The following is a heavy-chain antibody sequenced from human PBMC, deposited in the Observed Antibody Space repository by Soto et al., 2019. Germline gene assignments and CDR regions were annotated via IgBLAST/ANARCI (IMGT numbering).Heavy chain of an antibody. V-gene: IGHV3-23*01. CDR2: ISGSGGST. J-gene: IGHJ3*02. Sequence: GGSLRLSCAASGFTFSSYAMSWVRQAPGKGLEWVSAISGSGGSTYYADSVKGRFTISRDNSKNTLYLQMNSLRAEDTAVYYCAKGLSLRYFDWLSYAFDIWGQGTMVTVSS. D-gene: IGHD3-9*01. CDR3: AKGLSLRYFDWLSYAFDI. CDR1: GFTFSSYA.